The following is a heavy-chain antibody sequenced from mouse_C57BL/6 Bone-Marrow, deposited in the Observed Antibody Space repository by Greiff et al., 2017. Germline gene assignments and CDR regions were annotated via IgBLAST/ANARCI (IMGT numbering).Heavy chain of an antibody. CDR2: ICPGAGDT. CDR3: ARADYGGYFDV. CDR1: GYAFSSSW. Sequence: QVQLQQSGPELVKPGASVKISCKASGYAFSSSWMNWVKQRPGQGLEWIGRICPGAGDTNYNGKFKGKATLTADKSSSTAYRQLSSLTSEDSAVYFWARADYGGYFDVWGTGTTVTVSS. V-gene: IGHV1-82*01. J-gene: IGHJ1*03. D-gene: IGHD2-4*01.